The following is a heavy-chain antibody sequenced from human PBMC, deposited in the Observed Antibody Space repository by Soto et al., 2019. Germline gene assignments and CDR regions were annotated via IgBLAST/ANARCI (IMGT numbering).Heavy chain of an antibody. D-gene: IGHD1-26*01. Sequence: ASVKVSCKASGYTFTNYVIQWVRQAPGQSLEWMGWIITGNGDTKYSQKLQGRVTMTTDTSTSTAYMELRSLRSDDTAVYYCARDPVGGNWFDPWGQGTLVTVSS. CDR3: ARDPVGGNWFDP. CDR2: IITGNGDT. V-gene: IGHV1-3*04. J-gene: IGHJ5*02. CDR1: GYTFTNYV.